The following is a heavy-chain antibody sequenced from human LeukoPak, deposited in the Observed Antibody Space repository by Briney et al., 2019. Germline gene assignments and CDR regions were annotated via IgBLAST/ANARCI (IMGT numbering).Heavy chain of an antibody. CDR2: ISGSGGST. CDR1: GFIFSSYA. V-gene: IGHV3-23*01. D-gene: IGHD2-2*01. Sequence: PGGSLRLSCAASGFIFSSYAMSWVRQAPGKGLEWVSTISGSGGSTYYADSVKGRFTISRDNSKNTLYLQMNSLRAEDTAVYYCARGYCSSTSCLWGGFDYWGQGTLVTVSS. CDR3: ARGYCSSTSCLWGGFDY. J-gene: IGHJ4*02.